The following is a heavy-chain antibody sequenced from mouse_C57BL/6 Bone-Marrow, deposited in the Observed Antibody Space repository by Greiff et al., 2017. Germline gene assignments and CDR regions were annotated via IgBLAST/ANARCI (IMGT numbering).Heavy chain of an antibody. J-gene: IGHJ3*01. V-gene: IGHV1-5*01. CDR3: TRDQLRLLFAY. CDR1: GYTFTSYW. CDR2: IYPGNSDT. D-gene: IGHD3-2*02. Sequence: VQLKESGTVLARPGASVKMSCKTSGYTFTSYWMHWVKQRPGQGLEWIGAIYPGNSDTSYNQKFKGKAKLTAVTSASTAYMELSILTDEDSAVYCCTRDQLRLLFAYWGQGTLVTVSA.